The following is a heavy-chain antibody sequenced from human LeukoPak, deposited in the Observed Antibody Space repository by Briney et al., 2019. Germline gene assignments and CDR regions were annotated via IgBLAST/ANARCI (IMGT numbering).Heavy chain of an antibody. D-gene: IGHD3-10*01. V-gene: IGHV3-7*01. CDR3: ARERWGSGSYPNYFDY. CDR2: INQDGSER. J-gene: IGHJ4*02. CDR1: GFTFSDYY. Sequence: GGSLRLSCSASGFTFSDYYMSWIRQAPGKGLEWVANINQDGSERYSVDSVKGRFTISRDNAKNSLYLQMSSLRAEDTAVYYCARERWGSGSYPNYFDYWGQGTLVTISS.